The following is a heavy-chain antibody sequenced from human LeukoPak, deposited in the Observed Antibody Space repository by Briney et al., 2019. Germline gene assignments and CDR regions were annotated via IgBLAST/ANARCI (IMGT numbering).Heavy chain of an antibody. CDR1: GGSISSGSYY. J-gene: IGHJ4*02. Sequence: SETLSLTCTVSGGSISSGSYYWSWIRQPAGKGLEWIGRIYTSGSTNYNPSLKSRVTISVDTSKNQFSLKLSSVTAADTAVYYCARARVGASGCFDYWGQGTLVTVSS. V-gene: IGHV4-61*02. CDR3: ARARVGASGCFDY. CDR2: IYTSGST. D-gene: IGHD1-26*01.